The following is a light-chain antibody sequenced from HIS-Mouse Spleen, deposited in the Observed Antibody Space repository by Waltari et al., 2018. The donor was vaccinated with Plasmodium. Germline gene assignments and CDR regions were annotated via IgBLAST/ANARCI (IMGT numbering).Light chain of an antibody. V-gene: IGKV1-8*01. CDR1: KGISSY. CDR2: AAS. Sequence: AVRMTQPPSSFPASTGASATVTCRASKGISSYLAWYQQKPGKAPKLLIYAASTLQSGVPSRFSGSGSGTDFTLTISCLQSEDFATYYCQQYYSYLLTFGGGTKVEIK. CDR3: QQYYSYLLT. J-gene: IGKJ4*01.